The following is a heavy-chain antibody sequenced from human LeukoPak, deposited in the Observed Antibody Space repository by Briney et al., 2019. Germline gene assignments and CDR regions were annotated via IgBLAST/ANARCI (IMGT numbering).Heavy chain of an antibody. CDR2: ISESGST. CDR1: GGSISFYH. Sequence: PSETLSLTCTVSGGSISFYHWSWIRQSPGKELEWIGDISESGSTNYMPSPKSRVTISVDTSNQFSLKLSSVTAADTAVYYCARAGSGWYGGRLFEFWGPGALVAVSS. J-gene: IGHJ4*02. V-gene: IGHV4-59*01. D-gene: IGHD6-13*01. CDR3: ARAGSGWYGGRLFEF.